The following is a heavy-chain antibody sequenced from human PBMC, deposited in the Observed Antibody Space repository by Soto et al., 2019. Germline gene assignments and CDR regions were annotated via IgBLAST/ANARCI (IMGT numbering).Heavy chain of an antibody. D-gene: IGHD3-3*01. J-gene: IGHJ4*02. V-gene: IGHV4-34*01. Sequence: SETLSLTCAVYGGSFSGYYWSWIRQPPGKGLEWIGEINHSGSTNYNPSLKSRVTISVDTSKNQFSLKLSSVTAADTAVYYCARGNRPPPRGITIFGVVITHAFDYWGQGTLVTVSS. CDR2: INHSGST. CDR3: ARGNRPPPRGITIFGVVITHAFDY. CDR1: GGSFSGYY.